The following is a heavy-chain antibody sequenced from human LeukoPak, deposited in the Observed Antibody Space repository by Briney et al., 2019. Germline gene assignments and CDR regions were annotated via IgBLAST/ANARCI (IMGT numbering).Heavy chain of an antibody. J-gene: IGHJ4*02. CDR3: TRGSSGRRDN. Sequence: GASVKVSCKASGYIFTAYYIHWVRQAPGQGLEWMGWMNPNSGNTGYGQSFQGRITMTRDISIGTAYMELSNLTSEDTAIYYCTRGSSGRRDNWGQGTLVTVSA. V-gene: IGHV1-8*02. CDR2: MNPNSGNT. CDR1: GYIFTAYY. D-gene: IGHD6-19*01.